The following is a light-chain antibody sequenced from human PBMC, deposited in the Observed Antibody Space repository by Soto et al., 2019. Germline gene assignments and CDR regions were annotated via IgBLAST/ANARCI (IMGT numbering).Light chain of an antibody. CDR3: QQYNDSFRYT. J-gene: IGKJ2*01. Sequence: DILLTQSPSTLSASVGDRVTITCRASQSISNWLAWYQQKPGTAPKLLIYGASTLESGVPSRFSGSRSGTEFTLTVSSLQPDDFATYYCQQYNDSFRYTFGQGTKVDIK. CDR1: QSISNW. CDR2: GAS. V-gene: IGKV1-5*03.